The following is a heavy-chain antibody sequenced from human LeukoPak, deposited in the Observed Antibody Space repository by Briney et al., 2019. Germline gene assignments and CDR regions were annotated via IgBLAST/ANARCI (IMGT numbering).Heavy chain of an antibody. V-gene: IGHV3-23*01. J-gene: IGHJ4*02. D-gene: IGHD3-3*01. CDR1: GFTFSNSA. Sequence: PGGSLRLSCTASGFTFSNSAMSWVRQAPGKGLEWVSDINGSGGSTYYADSVKGRFTISRDNFKNTLFLQMNSLRAEDTAVYYCARDGPPHYDFWSGSPDYWGQGTLVTVSS. CDR3: ARDGPPHYDFWSGSPDY. CDR2: INGSGGST.